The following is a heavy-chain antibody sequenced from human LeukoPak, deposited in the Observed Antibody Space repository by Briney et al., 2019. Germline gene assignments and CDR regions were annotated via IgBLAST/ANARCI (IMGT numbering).Heavy chain of an antibody. Sequence: GGSLRLSCAASGFTFSSYGMHWVRQAPGTGLEWVAVISYDGSNKYYADSVKGRFTISRDNSKNTLYLQMNSLRAEDTAVYYCAKATPGSYYGMDVWGQGTTVTVSS. V-gene: IGHV3-30*18. D-gene: IGHD6-19*01. CDR3: AKATPGSYYGMDV. CDR1: GFTFSSYG. CDR2: ISYDGSNK. J-gene: IGHJ6*02.